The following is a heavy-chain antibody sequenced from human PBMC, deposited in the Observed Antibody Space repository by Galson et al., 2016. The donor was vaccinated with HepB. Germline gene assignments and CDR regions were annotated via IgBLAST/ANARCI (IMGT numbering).Heavy chain of an antibody. Sequence: SVKVSCKASGYTFTSYGISWVRQAPGQGLEWMGWISASKGKTNYAQNLQGRVTMTTDTYTSTVYMELRSLRSDDTAVYYCARDREYLLESWGQGTLVTVSP. CDR1: GYTFTSYG. J-gene: IGHJ4*02. D-gene: IGHD2-2*01. V-gene: IGHV1-18*01. CDR2: ISASKGKT. CDR3: ARDREYLLES.